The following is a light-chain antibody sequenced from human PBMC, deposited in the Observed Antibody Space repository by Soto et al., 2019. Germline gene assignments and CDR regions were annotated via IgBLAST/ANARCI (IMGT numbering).Light chain of an antibody. J-gene: IGKJ1*01. Sequence: DIQMTQSPSSLSASVGDRVTITCRASQSISSYVNWYQQKPGKAPNLLIYSASTLQSGVPSRFTGGGSGTDFSLTINSPETEDFATYTCQQIYSTPWTFGQGTKVEI. CDR1: QSISSY. V-gene: IGKV1-39*01. CDR2: SAS. CDR3: QQIYSTPWT.